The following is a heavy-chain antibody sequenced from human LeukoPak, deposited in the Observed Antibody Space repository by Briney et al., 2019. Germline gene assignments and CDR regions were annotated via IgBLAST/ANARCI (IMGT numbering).Heavy chain of an antibody. CDR3: ASRAGTNVDY. D-gene: IGHD4-17*01. J-gene: IGHJ4*02. CDR2: ISSRSSYI. CDR1: VFTYSRYS. V-gene: IGHV3-21*01. Sequence: RGGCLRLLCAASVFTYSRYSMNWVPEAPGRGLECVSSISSRSSYIYYADSVKGRFTISRDNAKNSLYLQMNSLRAEDTAVYYCASRAGTNVDYWGQGTLVTVSS.